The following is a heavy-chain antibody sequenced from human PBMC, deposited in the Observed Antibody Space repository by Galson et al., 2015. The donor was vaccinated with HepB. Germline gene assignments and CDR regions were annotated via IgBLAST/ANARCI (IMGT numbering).Heavy chain of an antibody. J-gene: IGHJ4*02. D-gene: IGHD3-22*01. Sequence: SLRLSCAASGFTFSSYDMHWVRQATGKGLEWVSAIGTAGGPYYPGSVKGRFTISRENAKNSLYLQMNSLRAGDTAVYYCARVYYDSSGYPIFDYWGQGTLVTVSS. CDR1: GFTFSSYD. CDR2: IGTAGGP. V-gene: IGHV3-13*05. CDR3: ARVYYDSSGYPIFDY.